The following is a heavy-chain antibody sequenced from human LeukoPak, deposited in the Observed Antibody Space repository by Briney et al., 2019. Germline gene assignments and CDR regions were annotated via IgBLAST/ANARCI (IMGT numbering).Heavy chain of an antibody. J-gene: IGHJ4*02. CDR2: IKQDGSEK. Sequence: QPGGSLRLSCAASGFTFSSYWMSWVRQAPGKGLEWVANIKQDGSEKYYVDSVKGRFTISRDNSKNTLYLQMNSLRAEDTAVYYCARVVGYGWMDYWGQGTLVTVSS. CDR3: ARVVGYGWMDY. V-gene: IGHV3-7*05. CDR1: GFTFSSYW. D-gene: IGHD3-10*01.